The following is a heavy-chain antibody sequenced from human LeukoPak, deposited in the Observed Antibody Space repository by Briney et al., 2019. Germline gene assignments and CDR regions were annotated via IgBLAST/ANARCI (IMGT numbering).Heavy chain of an antibody. CDR1: GSTFSSYS. Sequence: GGSLRLSCAASGSTFSSYSMNWVRQAPGKGLEWVSSISSSSSYIYYADSVKGRFTISRDNAKNSLYLQMNSLRAEDTAVYYCARGGPSTIFGVVIITASAFDIWGQGTMVTVSS. CDR2: ISSSSSYI. V-gene: IGHV3-21*01. D-gene: IGHD3-3*01. J-gene: IGHJ3*02. CDR3: ARGGPSTIFGVVIITASAFDI.